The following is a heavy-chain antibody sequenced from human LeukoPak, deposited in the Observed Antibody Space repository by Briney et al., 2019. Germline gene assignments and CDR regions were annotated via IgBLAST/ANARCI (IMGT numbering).Heavy chain of an antibody. CDR1: GFTFSSYG. V-gene: IGHV3-30*02. CDR2: IRYDGSNK. D-gene: IGHD2-8*01. Sequence: GGSLRLSCAASGFTFSSYGMHWVRQAPGKGLEWLTFIRYDGSNKYYAESVKGRFTISRDNSKNTLYLQMNSLRPEDTAVYYCAKDEGVHFSDYFQPWGQGTLVTVSS. J-gene: IGHJ1*01. CDR3: AKDEGVHFSDYFQP.